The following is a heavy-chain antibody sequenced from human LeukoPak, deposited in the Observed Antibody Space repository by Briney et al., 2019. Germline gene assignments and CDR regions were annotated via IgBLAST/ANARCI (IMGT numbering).Heavy chain of an antibody. V-gene: IGHV3-20*04. J-gene: IGHJ4*02. Sequence: PGGSLRLSCAASGFTFDDYGMSWVRQAPGKGLEWDSGINWNGGSTGYADSVKGRFTISRDNAKNSLYLQMNSLRAEDTALYYCARSRNEVVVPAASDYWGQGTLVTVSS. D-gene: IGHD2-2*01. CDR2: INWNGGST. CDR1: GFTFDDYG. CDR3: ARSRNEVVVPAASDY.